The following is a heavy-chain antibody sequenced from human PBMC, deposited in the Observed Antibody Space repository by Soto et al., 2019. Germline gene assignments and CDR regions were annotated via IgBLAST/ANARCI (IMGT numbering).Heavy chain of an antibody. Sequence: QLQLQESGSGLVKPSQTVSLTCAVSGGSISSGGYSWNWIRQPPGKGLEWIGYIDHSGSTYYNPSLKSRVTISVDTSKNQLSLKLDSVTAADTAVYYCARDPSGSGPNFDYWGQGALVTVSS. V-gene: IGHV4-30-2*01. CDR3: ARDPSGSGPNFDY. CDR1: GGSISSGGYS. D-gene: IGHD3-10*01. J-gene: IGHJ4*02. CDR2: IDHSGST.